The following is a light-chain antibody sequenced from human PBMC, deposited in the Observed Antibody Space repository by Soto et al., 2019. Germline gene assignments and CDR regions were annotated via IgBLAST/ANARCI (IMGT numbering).Light chain of an antibody. CDR3: QQRSNWPPIT. CDR1: QSVSSY. CDR2: DAS. V-gene: IGKV3-11*01. Sequence: IIVSQSTVTLSLSKRDGAIRSCRASQSVSSYLAWYQQKPGQAPRLLIYDASNRATGIPARFSGGGSGTDFTLTIDNLEPEDFAIYYCQQRSNWPPITFGQGRLLEIK. J-gene: IGKJ5*01.